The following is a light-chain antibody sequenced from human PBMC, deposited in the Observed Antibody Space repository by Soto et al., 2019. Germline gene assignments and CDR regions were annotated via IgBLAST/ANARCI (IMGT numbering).Light chain of an antibody. CDR2: VAS. V-gene: IGKV1-9*01. J-gene: IGKJ4*01. CDR3: QQLNSFPLT. CDR1: QDFSSY. Sequence: DIQLTQSPSFLSASIGDRVTITFRASQDFSSYLAWYQQKPGKAPNLLIYVASTLQSGVPSRFSGSGSGTEFTLTISSVQPEDFATYYCQQLNSFPLTFGGGTKVASK.